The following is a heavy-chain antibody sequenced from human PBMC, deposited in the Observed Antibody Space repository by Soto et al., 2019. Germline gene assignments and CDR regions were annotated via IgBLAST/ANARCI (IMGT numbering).Heavy chain of an antibody. V-gene: IGHV1-46*01. Sequence: QVQLMQSGAEVKKPGASVKVSCKASGDTFTEYYIHWVRQAPGQGLEWMGTVNPSGGHTTYAQHFLGRVTMTRDTAPSTVYMERTSLTSEDTAVYYCARGGHVVVVTAALDYWGQGTLVTVSS. J-gene: IGHJ4*02. CDR1: GDTFTEYY. CDR2: VNPSGGHT. D-gene: IGHD2-21*02. CDR3: ARGGHVVVVTAALDY.